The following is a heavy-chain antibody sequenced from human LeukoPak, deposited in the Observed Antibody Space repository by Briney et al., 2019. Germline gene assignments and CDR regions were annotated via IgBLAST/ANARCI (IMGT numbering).Heavy chain of an antibody. CDR1: GFTFSSYW. Sequence: GGSLRLSCAVSGFTFSSYWMSWVRQAPGKGLEWVANIKRDGSEKYYVDSVKGRFTISRDNPKNSLYLQMNSLRAEDTAVYYCAREFLVDSSSFTGFRYYFDYWGQGTLVTVSS. J-gene: IGHJ4*02. CDR2: IKRDGSEK. D-gene: IGHD6-6*01. V-gene: IGHV3-7*01. CDR3: AREFLVDSSSFTGFRYYFDY.